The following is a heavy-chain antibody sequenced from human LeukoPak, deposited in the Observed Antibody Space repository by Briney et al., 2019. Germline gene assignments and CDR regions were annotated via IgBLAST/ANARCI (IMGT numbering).Heavy chain of an antibody. J-gene: IGHJ6*02. D-gene: IGHD4-17*01. CDR2: ISSNGGST. CDR3: VRDVRAVTTRNNYYAMDV. CDR1: GFTFSSYA. Sequence: GGSLRLSCSASGFTFSSYAMHWVRQAPGKGLEYVSAISSNGGSTYYADSVKGRFTISRDNSKNTVYLQMNSLRVEDTAEYYCVRDVRAVTTRNNYYAMDVWGQGTTVTVSS. V-gene: IGHV3-64*04.